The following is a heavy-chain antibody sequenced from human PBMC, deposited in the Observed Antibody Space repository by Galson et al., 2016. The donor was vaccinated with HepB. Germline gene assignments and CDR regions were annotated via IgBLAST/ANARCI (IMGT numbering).Heavy chain of an antibody. CDR1: GFIFSTYD. J-gene: IGHJ6*02. CDR3: VRNYGSVSHRFYGLGV. CDR2: INIADET. Sequence: SLRLSCAASGFIFSTYDMHWVRQPTGTGLEWVSGINIADETYYSGSVKGRFSISRENGKNSFYLQMNSLTAGATGVYYCVRNYGSVSHRFYGLGVGGQGTTVTVSS. D-gene: IGHD3-10*01. V-gene: IGHV3-13*01.